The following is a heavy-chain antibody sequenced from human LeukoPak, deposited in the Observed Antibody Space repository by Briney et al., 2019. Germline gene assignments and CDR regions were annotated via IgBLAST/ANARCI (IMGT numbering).Heavy chain of an antibody. D-gene: IGHD1-26*01. CDR3: ARHEHSGILLDN. J-gene: IGHJ4*02. Sequence: SETLSLTCTVSGGSIISGSSYWAWIRQPPGKGLEWIGSMYYNGDTYYNTSLKSRVTISGDTSKNQFFLKLSSVTAADTAAYYCARHEHSGILLDNWGQGTLVTVSS. CDR1: GGSIISGSSY. V-gene: IGHV4-39*01. CDR2: MYYNGDT.